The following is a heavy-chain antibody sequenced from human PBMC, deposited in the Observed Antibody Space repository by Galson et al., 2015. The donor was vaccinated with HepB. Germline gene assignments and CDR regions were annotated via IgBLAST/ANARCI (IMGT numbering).Heavy chain of an antibody. Sequence: SVKVSCKASGYTFTSYGVTWVRQAPGLGLEWMAWISPYNDYTYYAQKFQGRVTVTTDTSTTTAYMELRSLRSDDTAVYFCARIDYDYGKFFDYWGQGTLVTLSS. CDR3: ARIDYDYGKFFDY. D-gene: IGHD4-17*01. CDR2: ISPYNDYT. CDR1: GYTFTSYG. J-gene: IGHJ4*02. V-gene: IGHV1-18*01.